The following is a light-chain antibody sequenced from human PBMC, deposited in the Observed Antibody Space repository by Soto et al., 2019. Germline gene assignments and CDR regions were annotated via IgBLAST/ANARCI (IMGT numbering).Light chain of an antibody. Sequence: DIVMTQSPDSLAVSLGERATINCKSSQSVLYSSTNNNHLAWYQQKPGQTPKLLIYRASTRESGVPDRFSGSGSGTDFTLTISSLQAEDVAVYYCQQYDSVPLTFGGGTKVEIK. V-gene: IGKV4-1*01. CDR1: QSVLYSSTNNNH. J-gene: IGKJ4*01. CDR2: RAS. CDR3: QQYDSVPLT.